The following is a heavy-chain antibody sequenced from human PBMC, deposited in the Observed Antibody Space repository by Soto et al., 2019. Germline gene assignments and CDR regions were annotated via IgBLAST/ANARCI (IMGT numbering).Heavy chain of an antibody. Sequence: QVQLVQFGAEVKKPGSSVKVSCKASGGTFSSYTISWVRQAPGQGLEWMGRIIPILGIANYAQKFQGRVTITADKSTSTAYMELSSLRSEDTAVYYCAGRIAYCGGDCYPSFDYWGQGTLVTVSS. CDR3: AGRIAYCGGDCYPSFDY. CDR2: IIPILGIA. D-gene: IGHD2-21*02. J-gene: IGHJ4*02. V-gene: IGHV1-69*02. CDR1: GGTFSSYT.